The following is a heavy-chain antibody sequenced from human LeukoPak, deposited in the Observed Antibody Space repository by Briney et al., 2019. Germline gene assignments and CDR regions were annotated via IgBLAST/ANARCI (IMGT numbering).Heavy chain of an antibody. J-gene: IGHJ5*02. CDR3: ARDPSGSYEVNWFDP. D-gene: IGHD3-10*01. CDR1: GGTFSSYA. V-gene: IGHV1-69*13. CDR2: IIPIFGTA. Sequence: ASVKVSCKASGGTFSSYAISWVRQAPGQGLEWMGGIIPIFGTANYAQKFQGRVTITADESTSTAYMELSSLRSEDTAVYYRARDPSGSYEVNWFDPWGQGTLVTVSS.